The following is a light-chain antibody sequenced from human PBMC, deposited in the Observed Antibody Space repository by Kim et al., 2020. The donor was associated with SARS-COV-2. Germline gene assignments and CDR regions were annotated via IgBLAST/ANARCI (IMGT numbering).Light chain of an antibody. CDR2: GAS. J-gene: IGKJ1*01. V-gene: IGKV3-15*01. CDR3: QQYNKGPRT. CDR1: QSVSSN. Sequence: GSPGETATLSCRASQSVSSNLARYQQKSGQAPRLLIYGASARATGISARFSGGGYGTEFTLTISSLQSEDFAVYYCQQYNKGPRTFGQGTKVDIK.